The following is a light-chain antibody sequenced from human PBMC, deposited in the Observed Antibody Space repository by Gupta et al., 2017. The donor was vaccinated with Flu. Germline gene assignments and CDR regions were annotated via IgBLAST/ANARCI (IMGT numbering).Light chain of an antibody. Sequence: QSALTQPASVSGSPGQSITISCTGTSTDVGVYNYVSWYQQHPGKAPKLLIYEVSNRPSGVPNRFSGSKSGKTASLTISGLQAEDEVDYHCSSFTTRSTLVFGTGTKVTVL. CDR3: SSFTTRSTLV. V-gene: IGLV2-14*01. J-gene: IGLJ1*01. CDR2: EVS. CDR1: STDVGVYNY.